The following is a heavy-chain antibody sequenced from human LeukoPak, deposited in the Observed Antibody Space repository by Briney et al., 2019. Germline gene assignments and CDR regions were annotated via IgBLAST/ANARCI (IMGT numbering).Heavy chain of an antibody. CDR3: ARVLTGYSYYYYYYMDV. CDR1: GFTFSNYS. J-gene: IGHJ6*03. V-gene: IGHV3-21*01. D-gene: IGHD3-9*01. Sequence: PGGSLRLSCAASGFTFSNYSMNWVRQAPGKGLEWVSLITTTSSYIYYADSVKGRFTISRDNAKNSLYLQMNSLRAEDTAVYYCARVLTGYSYYYYYYMDVWGKGTTVTVSS. CDR2: ITTTSSYI.